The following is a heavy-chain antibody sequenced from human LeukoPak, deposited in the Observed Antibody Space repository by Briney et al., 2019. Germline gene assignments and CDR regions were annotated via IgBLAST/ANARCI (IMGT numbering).Heavy chain of an antibody. Sequence: SVKVSCKASGGTFSSYAISWVRQAPGQGLEWMGGIIPIFGTANYAQKFQGRVTITADESTSTAYMELSSLRSEDTAVYYCARVSAPFGVLSLTWFDPWGQGTLVTVSS. CDR2: IIPIFGTA. D-gene: IGHD3-16*01. CDR1: GGTFSSYA. CDR3: ARVSAPFGVLSLTWFDP. V-gene: IGHV1-69*13. J-gene: IGHJ5*02.